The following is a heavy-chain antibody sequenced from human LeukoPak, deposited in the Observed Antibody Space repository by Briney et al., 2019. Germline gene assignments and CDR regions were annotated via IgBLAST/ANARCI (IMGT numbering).Heavy chain of an antibody. CDR2: ISAYNGNT. CDR3: ARDRVILTGPAEADYYDGMDV. Sequence: ASVKLSCKASGYTFTSYGISWVRQAPGQGLEWMGWISAYNGNTNYAQNLQGSVIMTTDTSTSTAYMELRSLRSDDTAVYYCARDRVILTGPAEADYYDGMDVWGQGTTVTVSS. V-gene: IGHV1-18*01. J-gene: IGHJ6*02. CDR1: GYTFTSYG. D-gene: IGHD3-9*01.